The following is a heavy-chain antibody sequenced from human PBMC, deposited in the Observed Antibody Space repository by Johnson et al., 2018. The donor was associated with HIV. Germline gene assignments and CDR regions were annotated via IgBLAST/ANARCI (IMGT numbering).Heavy chain of an antibody. J-gene: IGHJ3*02. CDR2: ISYDGSNK. CDR1: GFTFSSYG. D-gene: IGHD3-10*01. CDR3: AKRYFGSGGSVHAFDI. V-gene: IGHV3-30*18. Sequence: QVQLVESGGGVVQPGRSLRLSCAASGFTFSSYGMHWVRQAPGKGLEWVAMISYDGSNKYYADSVKGRFTISRDNSKNTLYLQMNSLRPEDTAVCSCAKRYFGSGGSVHAFDIWGQGTLVTVSS.